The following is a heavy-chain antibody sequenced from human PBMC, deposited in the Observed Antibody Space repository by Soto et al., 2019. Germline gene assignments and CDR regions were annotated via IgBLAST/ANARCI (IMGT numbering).Heavy chain of an antibody. CDR2: INHSGST. CDR1: VVSFSGYY. J-gene: IGHJ5*02. Sequence: PSETLSLTCAFYVVSFSGYYWSCIRDAPGKWLEWIGEINHSGSTNYNPSLKSRVTISVDTSKNQFSLKLSSVTAADTAVYYCARGLRITIFGLAPSNWFDPWGQATLVTVSS. D-gene: IGHD3-3*01. CDR3: ARGLRITIFGLAPSNWFDP. V-gene: IGHV4-34*01.